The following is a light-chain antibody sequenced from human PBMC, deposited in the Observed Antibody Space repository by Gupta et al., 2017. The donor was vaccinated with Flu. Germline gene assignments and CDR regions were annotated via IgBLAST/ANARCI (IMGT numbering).Light chain of an antibody. CDR1: QSLVYSDGNTY. V-gene: IGKV2-30*01. Sequence: DVVMTQSPLPLPVTVGQPASITCRSSQSLVYSDGNTYLHWFQQRPGHPPRRLIYTVSSRESGVPARFSGSGSGTDFTLKISRMEAEDVGIYYCMQGAHCPWAFGQGTKMEVK. J-gene: IGKJ1*01. CDR2: TVS. CDR3: MQGAHCPWA.